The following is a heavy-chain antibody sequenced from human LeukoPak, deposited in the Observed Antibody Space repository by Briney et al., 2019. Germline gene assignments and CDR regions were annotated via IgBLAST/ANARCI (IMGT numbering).Heavy chain of an antibody. D-gene: IGHD1-14*01. CDR3: AREPEYFDY. Sequence: PGGSLRLPCAASGFTFRTYGMHWVRQAPGKGLEWVALIWYDGSKQYYADSVKGRFTIYRDNSESTVYLQMNSLRAEDTAVYYCAREPEYFDYWGQGALVTVSS. V-gene: IGHV3-33*01. CDR1: GFTFRTYG. J-gene: IGHJ4*02. CDR2: IWYDGSKQ.